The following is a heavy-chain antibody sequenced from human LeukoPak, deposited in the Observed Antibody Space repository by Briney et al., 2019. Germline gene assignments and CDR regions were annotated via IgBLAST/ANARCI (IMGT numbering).Heavy chain of an antibody. D-gene: IGHD5-12*01. Sequence: PGGSLRLSCAASGFTFSSYGMHWVRQAPGKALEGVAFIRYDGSNKYYADSVKGRFTISRDNSKNTLYLHVNSLRPEDTAVYYCAKVSGYEAQYYYYYMDVWGKGTTVTISS. CDR1: GFTFSSYG. CDR3: AKVSGYEAQYYYYYMDV. J-gene: IGHJ6*03. CDR2: IRYDGSNK. V-gene: IGHV3-30*02.